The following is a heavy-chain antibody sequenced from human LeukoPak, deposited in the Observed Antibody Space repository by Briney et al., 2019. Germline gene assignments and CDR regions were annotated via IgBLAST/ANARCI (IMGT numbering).Heavy chain of an antibody. J-gene: IGHJ3*02. V-gene: IGHV3-11*04. Sequence: PGGSLRLSCAASGFTFSDYYMGWIRQAPGKGLEWISYITNTGDSKYYADSVEGRFTISRDNAKNTLYLQMNSLRAEDTAVYYCAKGSGYILRNAFDIWGQGTMVTVSS. CDR3: AKGSGYILRNAFDI. CDR2: ITNTGDSK. D-gene: IGHD3-10*01. CDR1: GFTFSDYY.